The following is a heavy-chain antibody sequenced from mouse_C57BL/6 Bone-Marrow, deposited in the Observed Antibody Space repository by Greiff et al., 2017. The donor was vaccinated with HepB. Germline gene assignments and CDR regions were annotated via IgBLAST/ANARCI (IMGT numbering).Heavy chain of an antibody. CDR1: GYTFTSYW. V-gene: IGHV1-69*01. D-gene: IGHD2-1*01. CDR2: IDPSDSYT. J-gene: IGHJ4*01. CDR3: ARGGNYGAMDY. Sequence: QVQLKQPGAELVMPGASVKLSCKASGYTFTSYWMHWVKQRPGQGLEWIGEIDPSDSYTNYNQKFKGKSTLTVDKSSSTAYMQLSSLTSEDSAVYDCARGGNYGAMDYWGQGTSVTVSS.